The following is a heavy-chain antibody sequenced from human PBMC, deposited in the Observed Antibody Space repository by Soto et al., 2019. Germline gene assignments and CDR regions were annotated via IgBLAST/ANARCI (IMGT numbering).Heavy chain of an antibody. D-gene: IGHD2-15*01. V-gene: IGHV1-18*01. J-gene: IGHJ4*02. CDR2: ISPYSGNT. Sequence: QVQLVQSGAEVKKPGASVKVSCKASGYTLINFGISWVRQAPGQGLEWLGWISPYSGNTEYAQKVQGRVTMTTDTPTTTASMELRSLRSDDTAVYYRQRDNYRSDGSCKFQVLPVWGQGTLVTVSS. CDR3: QRDNYRSDGSCKFQVLPV. CDR1: GYTLINFG.